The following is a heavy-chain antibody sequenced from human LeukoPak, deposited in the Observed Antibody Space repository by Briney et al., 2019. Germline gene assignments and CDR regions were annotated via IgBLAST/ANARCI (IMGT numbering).Heavy chain of an antibody. Sequence: KPGGSLRLSCAASGFSFSSYDMNWVRQAPGKGLEWVSSISSSSSYIYYADSVKGRFTISRDNSKNSLFLQMNSLRAEDTAVYYCAKKTIVGATVDAFDIWGQGTMVIVSS. CDR1: GFSFSSYD. D-gene: IGHD1-26*01. CDR3: AKKTIVGATVDAFDI. CDR2: ISSSSSYI. J-gene: IGHJ3*02. V-gene: IGHV3-21*01.